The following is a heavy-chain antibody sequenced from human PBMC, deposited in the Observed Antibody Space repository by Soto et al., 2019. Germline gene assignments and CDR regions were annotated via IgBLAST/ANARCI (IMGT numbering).Heavy chain of an antibody. V-gene: IGHV5-51*01. Sequence: GESLKISCKGSGYSFTSYWIGWVRQMPGKGLEWMGIIYPGDSDTRNNPSFQGQVTISADKSIGTAYLQWSSLKASDTAMYYCARAHCSGGSCYREYYYYYGMDVWGQGTTVTVSS. D-gene: IGHD2-15*01. CDR1: GYSFTSYW. J-gene: IGHJ6*02. CDR3: ARAHCSGGSCYREYYYYYGMDV. CDR2: IYPGDSDT.